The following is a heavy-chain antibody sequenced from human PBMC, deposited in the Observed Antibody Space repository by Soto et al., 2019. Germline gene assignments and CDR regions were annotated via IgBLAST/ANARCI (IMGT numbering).Heavy chain of an antibody. Sequence: EVQLVESGGGLVRPGGSLRLSCAASGFTFSAYSMNWVRQAPEKGLEWVSSISSSGSTIYYADSVKGRFTISRDNAKNSLFLQMNILGVDDTALYYCARDRPSVIPGASYHWGQGTLVTVSS. CDR1: GFTFSAYS. CDR3: ARDRPSVIPGASYH. CDR2: ISSSGSTI. D-gene: IGHD3-16*02. V-gene: IGHV3-21*02. J-gene: IGHJ5*02.